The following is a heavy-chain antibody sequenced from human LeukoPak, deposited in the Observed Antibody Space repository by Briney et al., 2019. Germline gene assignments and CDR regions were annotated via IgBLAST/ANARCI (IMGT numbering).Heavy chain of an antibody. Sequence: PSETLSLTCTVSGGSISSSSYYWGWIRQPPGKGLEWIGSIYYSGSTYYNPSLKSRVTISVDTSKNQFSLKLSSVTAADTAVYHCARQARYNYDSGNTWGQGTLVTVSS. CDR1: GGSISSSSYY. CDR3: ARQARYNYDSGNT. D-gene: IGHD3-10*01. CDR2: IYYSGST. V-gene: IGHV4-39*01. J-gene: IGHJ5*02.